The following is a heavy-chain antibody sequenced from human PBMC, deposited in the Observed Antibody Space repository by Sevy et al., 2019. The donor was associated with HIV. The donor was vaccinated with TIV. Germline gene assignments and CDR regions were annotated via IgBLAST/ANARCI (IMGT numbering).Heavy chain of an antibody. J-gene: IGHJ4*02. Sequence: SETLSLTCAVSGYSISSGYYWGWIRQPPGKGLEWIGSIYHGGSTYYNPSLKSRLTISVDTSTDQLSLKLSSVTAADTAVYYCARARYYDSSAYYYFDYWGQGTLVTVSS. D-gene: IGHD3-22*01. CDR2: IYHGGST. CDR1: GYSISSGYY. CDR3: ARARYYDSSAYYYFDY. V-gene: IGHV4-38-2*01.